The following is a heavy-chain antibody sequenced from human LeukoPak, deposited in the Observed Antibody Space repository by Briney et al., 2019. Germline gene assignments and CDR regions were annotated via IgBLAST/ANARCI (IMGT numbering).Heavy chain of an antibody. J-gene: IGHJ5*02. CDR1: GFTFSSYW. V-gene: IGHV3-7*01. Sequence: GGSLRLSCAASGFTFSSYWMSWVRQAPGKGLEWVANIKQDGSEKYYVDSVKGRFTISRDNAKNSLYLQMNSLRAGDTAVYYCARDRAAELNWFDPWGQGTLVTVSS. D-gene: IGHD1-26*01. CDR3: ARDRAAELNWFDP. CDR2: IKQDGSEK.